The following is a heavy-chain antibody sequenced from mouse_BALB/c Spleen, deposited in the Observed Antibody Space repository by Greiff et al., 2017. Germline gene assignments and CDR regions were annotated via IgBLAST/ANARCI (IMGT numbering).Heavy chain of an antibody. CDR2: IRNKANGYTT. J-gene: IGHJ2*01. CDR1: GFTFTDYY. D-gene: IGHD2-3*01. Sequence: EVQRVESGGGLVQPGGSLRLSCATSGFTFTDYYMSWVRQPPGKALEWLGFIRNKANGYTTEYSASVKGRFTISRDNSQSILYLQMNTLRAEDSATYYCARELDYDGYYLDYWGQGTTLTVSA. V-gene: IGHV7-3*02. CDR3: ARELDYDGYYLDY.